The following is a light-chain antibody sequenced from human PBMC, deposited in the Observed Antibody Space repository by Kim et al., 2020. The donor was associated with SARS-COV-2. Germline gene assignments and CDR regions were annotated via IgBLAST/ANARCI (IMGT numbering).Light chain of an antibody. V-gene: IGKV3-15*01. Sequence: SPAERATRSCGAGQGIATNFAWYQQKTGQAPTLLIYYASTRAADGPARFSGGGSGTEFTLPISGLQSEDFAVYYCHQYHSWRPWTFGQGTKVDIK. CDR3: HQYHSWRPWT. CDR2: YAS. CDR1: QGIATN. J-gene: IGKJ1*01.